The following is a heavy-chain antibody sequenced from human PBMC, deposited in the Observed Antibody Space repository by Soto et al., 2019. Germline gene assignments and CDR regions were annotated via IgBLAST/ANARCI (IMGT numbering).Heavy chain of an antibody. CDR1: GFTFSSYA. CDR2: ISGSGGST. D-gene: IGHD3-16*01. J-gene: IGHJ4*02. Sequence: GGSLRLSCAASGFTFSSYAMSWVRQAPGKGLEWVSAISGSGGSTYYADSVKGRFTISRDNSKNTLYLQMNSLRAEDTAVYYCAKDLSITFGGPSPADYWGQGTLVTVSS. CDR3: AKDLSITFGGPSPADY. V-gene: IGHV3-23*01.